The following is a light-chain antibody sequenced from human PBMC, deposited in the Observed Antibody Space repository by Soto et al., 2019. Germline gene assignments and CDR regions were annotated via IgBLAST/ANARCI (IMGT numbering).Light chain of an antibody. V-gene: IGKV3-20*01. CDR2: GAS. CDR3: QQYGSSLWT. Sequence: EIVLTQSPGTLSLSPGERATLSCRASQSVSSSYLAWNQQKPGQAPRLLIYGASSRATDIPDRFSGSGSGTDFTLTISRLEPEDFAVYYCQQYGSSLWTFGQGTKWIS. J-gene: IGKJ1*01. CDR1: QSVSSSY.